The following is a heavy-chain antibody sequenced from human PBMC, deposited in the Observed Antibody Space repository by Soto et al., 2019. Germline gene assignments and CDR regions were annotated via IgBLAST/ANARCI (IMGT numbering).Heavy chain of an antibody. CDR1: GFSLSTSGVG. CDR3: AHRTYYYDSSGYNY. J-gene: IGHJ4*02. D-gene: IGHD3-22*01. V-gene: IGHV2-5*01. Sequence: SGRTLVNPTQTLTLTCTFSGFSLSTSGVGVGWIRQPPGKALEWLALIYWNDDKRYSPSLKSRLTITKDTSKNQVVLTMTNMDPVVTATYYCAHRTYYYDSSGYNYWGQGTLVTVSS. CDR2: IYWNDDK.